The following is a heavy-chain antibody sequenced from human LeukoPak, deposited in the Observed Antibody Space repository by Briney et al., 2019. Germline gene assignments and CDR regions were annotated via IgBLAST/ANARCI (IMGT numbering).Heavy chain of an antibody. CDR2: INHSGST. J-gene: IGHJ4*02. D-gene: IGHD3-10*01. CDR3: ARRITMVRGFNY. V-gene: IGHV4-34*01. CDR1: GGSFSGYY. Sequence: SPQTLSLTCAVYGGSFSGYYWSWIRQPPGKGLEWIGEINHSGSTNYNPSLKSRVTISVDTSKNQFSLKLSSVTAADTAVYYCARRITMVRGFNYWGQGTLVTVSS.